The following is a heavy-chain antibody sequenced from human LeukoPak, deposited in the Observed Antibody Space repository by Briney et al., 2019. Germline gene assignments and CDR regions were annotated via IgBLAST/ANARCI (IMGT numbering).Heavy chain of an antibody. CDR1: GGSISSYY. D-gene: IGHD3-10*01. J-gene: IGHJ4*02. CDR3: ARDTLYYGSS. Sequence: PSETLSLTCTVSGGSISSYYWSWVRQPPGKGLEWIGYIYYTGSTNYTPSLKSRVTISVDTSKNQFSLKLSSVTAADTAVYYCARDTLYYGSSWGQGTLVTVSS. CDR2: IYYTGST. V-gene: IGHV4-59*01.